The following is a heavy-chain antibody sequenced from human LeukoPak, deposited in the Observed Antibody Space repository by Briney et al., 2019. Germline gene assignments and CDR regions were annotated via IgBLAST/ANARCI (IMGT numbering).Heavy chain of an antibody. V-gene: IGHV3-48*04. CDR3: ARDRGAIHAYHDY. J-gene: IGHJ4*02. Sequence: GGSLRLSCAAFSGYWMTWVRQAPGKGLEWVSYISSSSSTIYYADSVKGRFTISRDNAKNSLYLQMNSLRAEDTAVYYCARDRGAIHAYHDYWGQGTLVTVSS. CDR1: SGYW. CDR2: ISSSSSTI. D-gene: IGHD1-26*01.